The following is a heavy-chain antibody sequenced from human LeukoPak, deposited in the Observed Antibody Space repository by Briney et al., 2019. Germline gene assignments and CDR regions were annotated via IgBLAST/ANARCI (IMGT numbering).Heavy chain of an antibody. CDR2: ITTDGTSI. D-gene: IGHD1-26*01. Sequence: PGGSPRLSCAASGFTFSRDRMPWVRQAPGEGLVWVSGITTDGTSIGYADSVKGRFTISRDNAKNTLYLETNSLRAEDTAVYYCVRDAEGSTPFDYWGQGILVTVSS. J-gene: IGHJ4*02. CDR3: VRDAEGSTPFDY. V-gene: IGHV3-74*01. CDR1: GFTFSRDR.